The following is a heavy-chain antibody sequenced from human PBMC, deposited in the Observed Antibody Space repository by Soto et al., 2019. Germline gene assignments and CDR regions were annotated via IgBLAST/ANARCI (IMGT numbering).Heavy chain of an antibody. J-gene: IGHJ4*02. D-gene: IGHD2-2*01. Sequence: EVQLLESGGGLVQPGGSLRLSCAASGFTFSSYAMNWVRQAPGKGLELVSAISGSGGSTYYADSVKGRFTISRDNSKNTLYLQMNSLRAEDTAVYYCAKGVEVPAAPFDYWGQGTLVTVSS. CDR2: ISGSGGST. CDR3: AKGVEVPAAPFDY. CDR1: GFTFSSYA. V-gene: IGHV3-23*01.